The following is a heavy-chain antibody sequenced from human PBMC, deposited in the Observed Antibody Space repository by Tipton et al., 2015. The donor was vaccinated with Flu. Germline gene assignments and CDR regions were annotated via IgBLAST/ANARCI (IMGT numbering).Heavy chain of an antibody. Sequence: TLSLTCIVSGGSISSGSYYWSWIRQPAGKGLEWIGRIYTSGNTNYNPSLKSRVTISVDTSKNQFSLKLSSVTAADTAVYYCARTHDYGDPGGQHWGQGTLVTVSS. CDR3: ARTHDYGDPGGQH. CDR2: IYTSGNT. CDR1: GGSISSGSYY. J-gene: IGHJ1*01. V-gene: IGHV4-61*02. D-gene: IGHD4-17*01.